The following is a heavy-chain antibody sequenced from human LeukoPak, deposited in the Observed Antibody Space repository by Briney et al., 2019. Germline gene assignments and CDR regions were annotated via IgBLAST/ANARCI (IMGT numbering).Heavy chain of an antibody. Sequence: SETLSLTCTVSGGSISSYYWSWIRQPPGKGLEWIGYIYYSGSTNYNPSLKSRVTMSVDTSKNQFSLKLSSVTAADTAVYYCARVRGVKYCSGGSCYDYYYYYMDVWGKGTTVTVSS. J-gene: IGHJ6*03. CDR1: GGSISSYY. CDR3: ARVRGVKYCSGGSCYDYYYYYMDV. V-gene: IGHV4-59*12. D-gene: IGHD2-15*01. CDR2: IYYSGST.